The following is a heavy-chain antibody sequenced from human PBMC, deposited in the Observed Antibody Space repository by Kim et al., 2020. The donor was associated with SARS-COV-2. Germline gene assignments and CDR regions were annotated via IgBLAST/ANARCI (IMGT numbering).Heavy chain of an antibody. Sequence: GGSLRLSCAASGFTFSSYAMSWVRQAPGKGLEWVSAISGSGGSTYYADSVKGRFTISRDNSKNTLYLQMNSLRAEDTAVYYCAKSSPQWLVLFGELNDAFDIWGQGTMVTVSS. CDR2: ISGSGGST. CDR3: AKSSPQWLVLFGELNDAFDI. V-gene: IGHV3-23*01. D-gene: IGHD6-19*01. J-gene: IGHJ3*02. CDR1: GFTFSSYA.